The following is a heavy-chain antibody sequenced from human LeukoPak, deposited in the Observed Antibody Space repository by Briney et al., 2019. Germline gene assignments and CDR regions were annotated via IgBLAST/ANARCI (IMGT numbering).Heavy chain of an antibody. CDR1: GYTFTGYY. V-gene: IGHV1-2*04. J-gene: IGHJ6*02. CDR2: INPNSGGT. Sequence: GASVKVSCKASGYTFTGYYMHWVRQAPGQGLEWMGWINPNSGGTNYAQKFQGWVTMTRDTSISTAYMELSRLRSEDTAVYYCARGTHITIFGVVIMGYYYYGMDVWGQGTTVTVSS. D-gene: IGHD3-3*01. CDR3: ARGTHITIFGVVIMGYYYYGMDV.